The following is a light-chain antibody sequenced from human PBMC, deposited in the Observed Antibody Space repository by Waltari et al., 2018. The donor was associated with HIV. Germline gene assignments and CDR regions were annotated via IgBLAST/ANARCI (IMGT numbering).Light chain of an antibody. CDR2: DVT. Sequence: QSALTQPPSVSGSPGQSVTFSCTGTSSDVGRYTSVSWYQQHPGKAPKLMIYDVTQRPSGVPDRFSGSKSGNTASLTISGLRADDEADYYCCSYGGTYNVFGVGTKVTVL. V-gene: IGLV2-11*01. CDR1: SSDVGRYTS. CDR3: CSYGGTYNV. J-gene: IGLJ1*01.